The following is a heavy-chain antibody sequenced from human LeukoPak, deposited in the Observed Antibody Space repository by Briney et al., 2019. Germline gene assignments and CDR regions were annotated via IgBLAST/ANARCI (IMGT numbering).Heavy chain of an antibody. D-gene: IGHD3-22*01. CDR2: IKSKTDGGTT. CDR3: TTGQVVDYDASGYSALDY. V-gene: IGHV3-15*01. Sequence: GGSLRLSCAASGFTFSNAWMNWVRQAPGKGLEWVGRIKSKTDGGTTDYAAPVKGRFTISTDDSKNTLYLQMNGLRTEDTAVYYCTTGQVVDYDASGYSALDYWGQGTLVTVSS. J-gene: IGHJ4*02. CDR1: GFTFSNAW.